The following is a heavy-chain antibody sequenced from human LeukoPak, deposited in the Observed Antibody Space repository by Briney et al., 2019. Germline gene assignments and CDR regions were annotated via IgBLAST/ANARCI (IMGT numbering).Heavy chain of an antibody. CDR3: ARVAHHDFWSGYSMTLNGMDV. J-gene: IGHJ6*02. Sequence: PSQTLSLTCTVSGGSISSGGYYWSWIRQPPGKGLEWIGEINHSGSTNYNPSLKSRVTISVDTSKNQFSLKLSSVTAADTAVYYCARVAHHDFWSGYSMTLNGMDVWGQGTTVTVSS. V-gene: IGHV4-30-2*01. CDR1: GGSISSGGYY. CDR2: INHSGST. D-gene: IGHD3-3*01.